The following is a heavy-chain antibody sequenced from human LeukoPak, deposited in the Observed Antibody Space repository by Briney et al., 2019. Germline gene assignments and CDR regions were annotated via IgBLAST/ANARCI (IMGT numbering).Heavy chain of an antibody. Sequence: GGSLRLSCVASGFTFSNNWMTWVRQAPGKGPEWVASVKKDASEMYYVDSVKGRFTISRDNAKNSLYLQMSSLRVEDTAVYYCARGPPYGSRSDFFDYWGQGTLVTVSA. CDR3: ARGPPYGSRSDFFDY. V-gene: IGHV3-7*01. CDR1: GFTFSNNW. J-gene: IGHJ4*02. CDR2: VKKDASEM. D-gene: IGHD3-10*01.